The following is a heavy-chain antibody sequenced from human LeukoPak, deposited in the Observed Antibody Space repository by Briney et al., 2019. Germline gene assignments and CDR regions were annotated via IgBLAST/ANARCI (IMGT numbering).Heavy chain of an antibody. D-gene: IGHD3-22*01. Sequence: PGRSLRLSCAASGFTFSSYAMSWVRQAPGKGLEWVSAISGSGGSTYYADSVKGRFTISRDNSKNTLYLQMNSLRAEDTAVYYCARDANYYDSSGSRGTFDYWGQGTLVTVSS. CDR1: GFTFSSYA. V-gene: IGHV3-23*01. CDR3: ARDANYYDSSGSRGTFDY. J-gene: IGHJ4*02. CDR2: ISGSGGST.